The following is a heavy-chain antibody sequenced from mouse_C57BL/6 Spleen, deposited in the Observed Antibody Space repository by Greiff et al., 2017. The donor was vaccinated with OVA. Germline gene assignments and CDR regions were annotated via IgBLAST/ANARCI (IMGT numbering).Heavy chain of an antibody. CDR3: ARERDITTVVAKGY. V-gene: IGHV1-64*01. J-gene: IGHJ2*01. CDR1: GYTFTSYW. Sequence: QVQLQQPGAELVKPGASVKLSCKASGYTFTSYWMHWVKQRPGQGLEWIGMIHPNSGSTNYNEKFKSQATLTVDKSSSTAYMQLSSLTSEDSAVDYCARERDITTVVAKGYWGQGTTLTVSS. D-gene: IGHD1-1*01. CDR2: IHPNSGST.